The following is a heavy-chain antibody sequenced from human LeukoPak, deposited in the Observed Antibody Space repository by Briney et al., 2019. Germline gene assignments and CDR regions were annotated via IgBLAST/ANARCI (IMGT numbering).Heavy chain of an antibody. CDR2: IYYSGST. CDR3: ARVYGDYYYFDY. J-gene: IGHJ4*02. D-gene: IGHD4-17*01. Sequence: SETLSLTCTVSGGSVSSGSYYWSWIRQPPGKGLEWIGYIYYSGSTNYNPSLKSRVTISVDTSKNQFSLKLSSVTAADTAVYYCARVYGDYYYFDYWGQGTLVTVSS. V-gene: IGHV4-61*01. CDR1: GGSVSSGSYY.